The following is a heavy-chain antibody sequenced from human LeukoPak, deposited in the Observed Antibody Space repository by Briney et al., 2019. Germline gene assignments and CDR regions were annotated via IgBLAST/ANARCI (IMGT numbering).Heavy chain of an antibody. V-gene: IGHV3-7*01. J-gene: IGHJ5*02. CDR2: IKYDGREK. Sequence: GGSLRLSCGASGFTFSRYGMTWFRQAPGKGLEGVANIKYDGREKYFVDSVKGRFTISRDNAKKLLHLQMDGLRVEDTAVYYCARARQWLGVSNWFDPWGQGTLVTVSS. CDR1: GFTFSRYG. CDR3: ARARQWLGVSNWFDP. D-gene: IGHD6-19*01.